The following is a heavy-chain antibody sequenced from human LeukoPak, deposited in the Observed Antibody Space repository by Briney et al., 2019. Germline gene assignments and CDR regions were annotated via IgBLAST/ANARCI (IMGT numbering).Heavy chain of an antibody. CDR3: AREGYCSSTSCYESDAFDI. D-gene: IGHD2-2*01. V-gene: IGHV4-34*01. J-gene: IGHJ3*02. Sequence: SETLSLTCAVYGGSFSGYYWSWIRQPPGKGLEWIGEINHSGSTNYNPSLKSRVPISVDTSKNQLSLKLSSVTAADTAVYYCAREGYCSSTSCYESDAFDIWGQGTMVTVSS. CDR1: GGSFSGYY. CDR2: INHSGST.